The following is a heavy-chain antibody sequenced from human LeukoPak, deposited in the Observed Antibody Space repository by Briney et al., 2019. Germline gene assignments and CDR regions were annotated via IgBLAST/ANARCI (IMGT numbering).Heavy chain of an antibody. CDR1: VYTFTDYY. Sequence: GASVKVSCRASVYTFTDYYMHWVRRAPGQGLEWMGWLNPNTLVTNYAQHFQGRVSMTWDTSISTGYMDLHSLTSDDTAVYYCARKDGGRDGMDVWGQGTTVTVSS. CDR3: ARKDGGRDGMDV. D-gene: IGHD4-23*01. CDR2: LNPNTLVT. V-gene: IGHV1-2*02. J-gene: IGHJ6*02.